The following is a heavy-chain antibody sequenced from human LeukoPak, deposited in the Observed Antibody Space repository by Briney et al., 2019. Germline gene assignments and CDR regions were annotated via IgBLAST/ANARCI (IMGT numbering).Heavy chain of an antibody. CDR1: GGSISTYY. CDR3: ARGPYSYDSSGAFDI. J-gene: IGHJ3*02. D-gene: IGHD3-22*01. CDR2: IYYSGST. V-gene: IGHV4-59*01. Sequence: SETLSLTCTVSGGSISTYYWSWVRQSPGKGLEWIGHIYYSGSTNYNPSLKSRVAMSVDTSKNQFSLKLSSVTAADTAVYFCARGPYSYDSSGAFDIWGQGTMVTVSS.